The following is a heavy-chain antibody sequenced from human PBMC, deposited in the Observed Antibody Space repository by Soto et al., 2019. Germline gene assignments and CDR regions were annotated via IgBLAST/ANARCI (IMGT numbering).Heavy chain of an antibody. Sequence: VQLVQSGAEVKKPGSSVKVSCKASGGTFSSYAISWVRQAPGPGLEWMGGIIPIFGTANYAQKFQGRVTITAYESTSTAYMELSSLRSEDTAVYYGASNYYDSSGYWVNWYFDLWGRGTLVTVSS. CDR3: ASNYYDSSGYWVNWYFDL. V-gene: IGHV1-69*01. J-gene: IGHJ2*01. CDR2: IIPIFGTA. CDR1: GGTFSSYA. D-gene: IGHD3-22*01.